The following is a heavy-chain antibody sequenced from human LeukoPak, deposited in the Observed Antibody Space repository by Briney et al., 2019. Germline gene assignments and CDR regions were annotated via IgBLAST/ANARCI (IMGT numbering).Heavy chain of an antibody. CDR3: ARGYGDYLAFEY. CDR1: GGSFSGYY. Sequence: PSETLSLTCAVYGGSFSGYYWSWIRHPRGKGLEWIGEINHSGSPNYNPSLKGRVTISVDTSKNQISLNLSSVAGADTALFFSARGYGDYLAFEYWGQGSLGTVSS. V-gene: IGHV4-34*01. CDR2: INHSGSP. D-gene: IGHD4-17*01. J-gene: IGHJ4*02.